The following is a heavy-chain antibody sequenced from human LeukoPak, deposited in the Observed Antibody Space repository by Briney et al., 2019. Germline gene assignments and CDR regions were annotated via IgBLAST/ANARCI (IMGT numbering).Heavy chain of an antibody. J-gene: IGHJ5*02. CDR3: ARGREGYTDNWFDP. CDR1: GGTFSIYA. CDR2: IIPILGIA. Sequence: SVKVSCKASGGTFSIYAISWVRQAPGQGLEWMGRIIPILGIANYAQKFQGRVTITADKSTSTAYMELSSLRSEDTAVYYCARGREGYTDNWFDPWGQGTLVTVSS. V-gene: IGHV1-69*04. D-gene: IGHD5-24*01.